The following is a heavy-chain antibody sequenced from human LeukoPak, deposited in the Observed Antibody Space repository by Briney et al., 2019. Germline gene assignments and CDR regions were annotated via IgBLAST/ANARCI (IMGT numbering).Heavy chain of an antibody. Sequence: GGSLRLSCAASGFTFSSYSMNWVRQAPGKGLEWVAFIRYDGSNKYYADSVEGRFTISRDNSKNTLYLQMNSLRAEDTAVYYCASFPWDLRPTWGQGTLVSVAS. CDR1: GFTFSSYS. D-gene: IGHD1-26*01. CDR3: ASFPWDLRPT. J-gene: IGHJ4*02. CDR2: IRYDGSNK. V-gene: IGHV3-30*02.